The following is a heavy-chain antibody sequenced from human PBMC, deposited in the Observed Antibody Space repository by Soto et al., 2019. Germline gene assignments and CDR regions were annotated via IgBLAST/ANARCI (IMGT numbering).Heavy chain of an antibody. CDR1: GGSFSTNH. CDR3: ARGLAAQSFYFDF. J-gene: IGHJ4*02. V-gene: IGHV4-34*01. D-gene: IGHD3-16*02. CDR2: ISPDGAT. Sequence: QVQLHQWGAGLVRPSETLALTCAVNGGSFSTNHWNWIRQSPGKGLEWIGEISPDGATNFNPTLKSRLSMSVETSKRQFSLHQTSVTAADTAVYFCARGLAAQSFYFDFWGQGTLVTVSS.